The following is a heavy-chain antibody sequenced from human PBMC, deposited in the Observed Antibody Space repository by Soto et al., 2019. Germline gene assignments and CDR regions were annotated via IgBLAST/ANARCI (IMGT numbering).Heavy chain of an antibody. V-gene: IGHV3-23*01. CDR1: GFTFSTYA. J-gene: IGHJ4*02. CDR3: AKDSRATMVRGVIIPPGY. CDR2: ISASGDST. D-gene: IGHD3-10*01. Sequence: GGSLRLSCAASGFTFSTYAMTWVRQAPGKGLEWVSAISASGDSTYYADSVKGRFTISRDNSKNTLYLQMNGLSAEDTAIYYCAKDSRATMVRGVIIPPGYWGQGTLVTVSS.